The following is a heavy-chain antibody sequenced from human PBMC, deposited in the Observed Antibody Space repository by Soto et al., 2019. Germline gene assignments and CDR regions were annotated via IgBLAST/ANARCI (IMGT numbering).Heavy chain of an antibody. D-gene: IGHD3-10*01. J-gene: IGHJ4*02. CDR1: GGSISSYY. Sequence: SETLSLTCTVSGGSISSYYWSWIRQPPGKGLEWIGYIYYSGSTNYNPSLKSRVTISVDTSKNQFSLKLSSVTAADTAVHYCARNYGPGYTFDYWGQGTLVTVSS. CDR2: IYYSGST. CDR3: ARNYGPGYTFDY. V-gene: IGHV4-59*08.